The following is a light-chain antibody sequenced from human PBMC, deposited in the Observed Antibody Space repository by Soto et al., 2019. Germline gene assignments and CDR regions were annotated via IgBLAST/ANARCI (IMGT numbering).Light chain of an antibody. CDR1: QSLSSY. J-gene: IGKJ1*01. V-gene: IGKV3-11*01. CDR2: GAF. Sequence: EIVLTQSPATLSLSPGERATLSCRASQSLSSYLDWYQKKPGQAPRLLIYGAFNRATGIPARFSGSGFGTDFTLTISSLEPEVFAVYYCQQRSKWPRPFGQGTKVDIK. CDR3: QQRSKWPRP.